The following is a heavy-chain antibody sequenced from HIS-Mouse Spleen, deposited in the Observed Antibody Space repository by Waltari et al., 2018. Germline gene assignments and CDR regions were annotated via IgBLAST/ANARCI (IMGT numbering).Heavy chain of an antibody. V-gene: IGHV1-2*02. CDR2: INPTSGGT. Sequence: QVQLVQSGAEVKKPGASVKVSCKASGYTFTGYYMHWVRQAPGQGLEWMGWINPTSGGTNYAQKFQGRVTMTRDTSISTAYMELSRLRSDDTAVYYCAREIPYSSSWYDWYFDLWGRGTLVTVSS. D-gene: IGHD6-13*01. J-gene: IGHJ2*01. CDR3: AREIPYSSSWYDWYFDL. CDR1: GYTFTGYY.